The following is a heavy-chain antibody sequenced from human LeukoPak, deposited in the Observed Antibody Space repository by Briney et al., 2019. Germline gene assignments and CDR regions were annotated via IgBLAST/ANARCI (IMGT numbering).Heavy chain of an antibody. CDR1: GYTFTSYD. CDR2: ISAYNGNR. Sequence: ASVKVSCKASGYTFTSYDINWVRQAPGQGLEWLGWISAYNGNRNYAQKVEGRVTMTTDTSTSTAYLELRGLRPDDTAVYYCARDDSGAKVDIDYWGQGTLLIVSS. V-gene: IGHV1-18*01. CDR3: ARDDSGAKVDIDY. J-gene: IGHJ4*02. D-gene: IGHD5-12*01.